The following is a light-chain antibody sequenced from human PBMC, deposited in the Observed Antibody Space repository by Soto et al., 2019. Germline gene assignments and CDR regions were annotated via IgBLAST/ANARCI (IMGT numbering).Light chain of an antibody. V-gene: IGLV2-14*01. J-gene: IGLJ2*01. CDR3: SSYTSSSTPHVV. CDR2: DVS. CDR1: SSDVGGYNY. Sequence: QSALTQPASVSGSPGQSITISCTGTSSDVGGYNYVSWYQQHPGKAPKLMIYDVSNRPSGVSNRFSGSESGNTASLTISGLQAEDEADYYCSSYTSSSTPHVVFGGGTKLTVL.